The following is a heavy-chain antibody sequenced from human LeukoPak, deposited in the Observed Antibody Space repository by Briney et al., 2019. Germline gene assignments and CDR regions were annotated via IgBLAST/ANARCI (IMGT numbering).Heavy chain of an antibody. CDR3: ARDRGSINYYQRTFDY. J-gene: IGHJ4*02. CDR2: ISSSSSYI. V-gene: IGHV3-21*01. D-gene: IGHD3-16*01. CDR1: GFTFSSYS. Sequence: PGGSLRLSCAASGFTFSSYSINWVRQAPGKGLEWVSSISSSSSYIYYADSVKGRFTISRDNAKTSLYLQMNSLRAEDTAVYYCARDRGSINYYQRTFDYWGQGTLVTVSS.